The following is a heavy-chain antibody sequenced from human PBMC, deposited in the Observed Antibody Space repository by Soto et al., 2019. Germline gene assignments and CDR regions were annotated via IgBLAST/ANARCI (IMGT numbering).Heavy chain of an antibody. CDR1: GFTFSGCA. Sequence: PGGSLRLACAASGFTFSGCAMHWVRQASGKGLEWLGRIRSKPNNYATEYAASVQGRFTISRDDSKNTAYLEMNSLKTEDTAVYYCARERTVAGNDYWGQGTLVTVSS. J-gene: IGHJ4*02. V-gene: IGHV3-73*01. CDR3: ARERTVAGNDY. D-gene: IGHD6-19*01. CDR2: IRSKPNNYAT.